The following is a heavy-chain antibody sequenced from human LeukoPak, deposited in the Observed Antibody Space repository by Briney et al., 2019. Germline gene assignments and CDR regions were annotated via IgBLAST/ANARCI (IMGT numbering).Heavy chain of an antibody. CDR1: GGSFSGYY. J-gene: IGHJ6*04. Sequence: PSETLSLTCAVYGGSFSGYYWSWIRQPPGKGLEWIGEINRSGSTNYNPSLKSRVTISVDTSKNQFSLKLSSVTAADAAVYYCARGILSVDVWGKGTTVTVSS. CDR3: ARGILSVDV. CDR2: INRSGST. D-gene: IGHD3-3*02. V-gene: IGHV4-34*01.